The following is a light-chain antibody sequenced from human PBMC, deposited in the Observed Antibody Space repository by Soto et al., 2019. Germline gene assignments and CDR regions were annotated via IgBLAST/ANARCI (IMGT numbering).Light chain of an antibody. CDR2: DAS. CDR3: QQRSNWPPIT. J-gene: IGKJ5*01. Sequence: VFTESPYTLPLSPVERAPLSCRASQSVSSYLAWYQQKPGQAPRLLIYDASNRATGIPARFSGSGSGTDFTLTINSLEPEDFAVYYCQQRSNWPPITFGQGTRLEIK. V-gene: IGKV3-11*01. CDR1: QSVSSY.